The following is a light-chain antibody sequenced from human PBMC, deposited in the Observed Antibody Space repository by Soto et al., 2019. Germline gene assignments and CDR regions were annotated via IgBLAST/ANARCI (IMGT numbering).Light chain of an antibody. CDR2: GAS. J-gene: IGKJ1*01. CDR1: QSVSSY. V-gene: IGKV3-11*01. Sequence: ILMSQAPNTLSLSKRVEPTLSCRASQSVSSYLAWYQQKPGQAPRLLIYGASSRATGIPARFSGSGSGTEFTLSICSLETEDFAVYYCQQRSNWPWTFGQGTKVDI. CDR3: QQRSNWPWT.